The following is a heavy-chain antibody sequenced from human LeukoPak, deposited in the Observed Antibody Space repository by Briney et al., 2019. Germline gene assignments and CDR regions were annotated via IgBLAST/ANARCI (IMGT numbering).Heavy chain of an antibody. Sequence: PGGSLRLSCGASGFTFSFYWMTWVRQAPGKGLEWVSAISGSGGATYYADSVKGRFTISRDNSKNTLYLQMNSLRAEDTAVYYCAKDRQQLGYNWFDPWGQGTLVTVSS. D-gene: IGHD6-13*01. CDR1: GFTFSFYW. CDR2: ISGSGGAT. J-gene: IGHJ5*02. V-gene: IGHV3-23*01. CDR3: AKDRQQLGYNWFDP.